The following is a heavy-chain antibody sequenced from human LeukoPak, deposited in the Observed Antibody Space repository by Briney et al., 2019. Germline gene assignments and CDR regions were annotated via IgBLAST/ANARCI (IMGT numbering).Heavy chain of an antibody. J-gene: IGHJ4*02. V-gene: IGHV3-9*01. CDR2: ISWNSGSI. CDR1: GFTFDDYA. D-gene: IGHD3-22*01. Sequence: GRSLRLSCAASGFTFDDYAMHWVRQAPGRGLEWVSGISWNSGSIGYADSVKGRFTICRDNAKNSLYLQMNSLRAEDTALYYCAKDIGMDYYDSSGYSNYFDYWGQGTLVTVSS. CDR3: AKDIGMDYYDSSGYSNYFDY.